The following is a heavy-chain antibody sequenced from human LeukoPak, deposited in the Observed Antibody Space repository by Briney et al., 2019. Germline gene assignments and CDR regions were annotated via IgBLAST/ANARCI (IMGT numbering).Heavy chain of an antibody. CDR3: ARQYNWNDGGEDAFDI. Sequence: GESLKISCKGSGYSFTSYWIGWVRQMPGKGLEWMGIIYPGDSDTRYSPSFQGQVTISADKSTSTAYLQWSSLKASDTAMYYCARQYNWNDGGEDAFDIWGQGTMVTVSS. V-gene: IGHV5-51*01. CDR1: GYSFTSYW. D-gene: IGHD1-1*01. J-gene: IGHJ3*02. CDR2: IYPGDSDT.